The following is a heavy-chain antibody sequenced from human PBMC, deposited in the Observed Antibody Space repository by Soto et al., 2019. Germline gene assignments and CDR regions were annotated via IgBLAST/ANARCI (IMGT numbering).Heavy chain of an antibody. D-gene: IGHD3-3*01. CDR1: GFTFSNYA. J-gene: IGHJ4*02. V-gene: IGHV3-30-3*01. Sequence: GGSLRLSCAPSGFTFSNYAMHWVRQAPGKGLEWVAVISYDGSNKYYADSVKGRFTISRDNSKNTLYLQMNSLRAEDTAVYYCARDKRDLRFLEWSYYFDYWGQGTLVIVSS. CDR2: ISYDGSNK. CDR3: ARDKRDLRFLEWSYYFDY.